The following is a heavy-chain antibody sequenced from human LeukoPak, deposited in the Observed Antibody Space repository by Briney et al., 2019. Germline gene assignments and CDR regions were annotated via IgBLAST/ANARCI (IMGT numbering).Heavy chain of an antibody. CDR2: IYSGGAT. Sequence: PGGSLRLSCAASGFTVSSNYMSWVRQAPGKGLEWVSVIYSGGATYYTDSVKGRFTISRDTSKNTLSLQMNSLRAEDTAVYYCARGTGYYYDSSGYYYWGQGTLVTVSS. CDR3: ARGTGYYYDSSGYYY. CDR1: GFTVSSNY. V-gene: IGHV3-53*01. J-gene: IGHJ4*02. D-gene: IGHD3-22*01.